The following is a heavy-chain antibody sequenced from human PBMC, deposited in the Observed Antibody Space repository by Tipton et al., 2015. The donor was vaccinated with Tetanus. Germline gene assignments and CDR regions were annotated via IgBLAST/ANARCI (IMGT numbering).Heavy chain of an antibody. J-gene: IGHJ4*02. CDR1: AFTYRSHW. Sequence: GSLRLSCVASAFTYRSHWMSWVRQAPGKGLEWVANINPDGSQKYYVDSVKGRFTISRDSAKNSLYLQMSSLRAEDTALYHCARGSFFGEETFDYWGQGTLVTVSS. D-gene: IGHD3-10*01. V-gene: IGHV3-7*03. CDR2: INPDGSQK. CDR3: ARGSFFGEETFDY.